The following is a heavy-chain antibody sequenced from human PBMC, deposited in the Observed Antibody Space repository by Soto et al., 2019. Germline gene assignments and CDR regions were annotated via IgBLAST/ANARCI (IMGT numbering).Heavy chain of an antibody. CDR2: ILPLAKTV. D-gene: IGHD7-27*01. CDR1: GGTFTSYG. CDR3: ATSGTGA. J-gene: IGHJ4*02. V-gene: IGHV1-69*12. Sequence: QVQLVQSGAEVKKPGSSVKVSCRASGGTFTSYGISWVRQAPGQGLEWMGGILPLAKTVKYAQKFQGRVTITADESARTMYRELSSLSSEATALYYCATSGTGAWGQGTLITVSS.